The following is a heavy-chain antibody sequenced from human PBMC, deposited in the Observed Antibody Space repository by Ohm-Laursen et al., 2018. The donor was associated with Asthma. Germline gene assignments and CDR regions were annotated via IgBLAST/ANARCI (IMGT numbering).Heavy chain of an antibody. CDR1: GLPFSNFW. Sequence: SLRLSCAASGLPFSNFWMSWVRQAPGKGLEWVARIKSNTYGGATDYPASVKGRFTISRDDSKNTLYLQMNNLESEDRAVYYCTTDGYGSGWSYYFDNWGKGTLVTVSS. D-gene: IGHD6-19*01. CDR2: IKSNTYGGAT. CDR3: TTDGYGSGWSYYFDN. V-gene: IGHV3-15*01. J-gene: IGHJ4*02.